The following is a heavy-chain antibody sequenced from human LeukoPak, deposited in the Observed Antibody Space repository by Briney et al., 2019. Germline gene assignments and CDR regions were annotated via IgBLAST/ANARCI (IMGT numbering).Heavy chain of an antibody. V-gene: IGHV3-74*01. Sequence: PGGSLRLSCAASGFTFSSYWMHWVRQAPGKGLVWVSRINSDGSSTSYADSVKGRFTISRDNAKNTLYLQMNSLRAEDTAVYHCAKKSGDHFHFDFWGQGTLVTVSA. J-gene: IGHJ4*02. CDR1: GFTFSSYW. CDR3: AKKSGDHFHFDF. D-gene: IGHD2-21*01. CDR2: INSDGSST.